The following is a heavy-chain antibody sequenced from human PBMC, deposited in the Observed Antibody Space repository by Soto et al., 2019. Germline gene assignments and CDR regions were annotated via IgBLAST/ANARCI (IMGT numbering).Heavy chain of an antibody. D-gene: IGHD3-22*01. CDR3: ARDYSSASYDY. CDR2: ISISSTYI. V-gene: IGHV3-21*01. Sequence: PGGSLRLSCAAPGFKLSDHNMNWVRQAPGKGLEWVSSISISSTYIYYADSVKGRFTISRDNAKNSLYLQMHSLRGEDTAVYYCARDYSSASYDYWGQGSLVTVSS. CDR1: GFKLSDHN. J-gene: IGHJ4*02.